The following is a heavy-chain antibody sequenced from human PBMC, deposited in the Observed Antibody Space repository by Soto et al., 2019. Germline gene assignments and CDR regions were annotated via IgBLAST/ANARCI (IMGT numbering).Heavy chain of an antibody. CDR3: ATNSQPNFPDAFDI. CDR1: GYSFTSYW. D-gene: IGHD2-8*01. CDR2: IYPGDSDT. Sequence: GESLKISCKGSGYSFTSYWIGWVRQMPGKGLEWMGIIYPGDSDTRYSPSFQGQVTISADKSISTAYLQGRSLKASDTAMYYCATNSQPNFPDAFDIWGQGTMVTVSS. V-gene: IGHV5-51*01. J-gene: IGHJ3*02.